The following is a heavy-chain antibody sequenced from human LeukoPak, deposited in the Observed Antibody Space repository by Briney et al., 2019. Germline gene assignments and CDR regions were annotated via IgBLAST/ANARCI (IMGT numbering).Heavy chain of an antibody. D-gene: IGHD2-15*01. CDR1: GGSISSYY. CDR3: ASRGSGSRGDFDY. V-gene: IGHV4-59*08. Sequence: LSETLSLTCTVSGGSISSYYWSWIRQPPGKGLEWIGYLYYSGSTNYNPPLKSRVTISVYTSKNQFSLNLGVVSDPDTAMYYCASRGSGSRGDFDYWGQGTLVTVSS. J-gene: IGHJ4*02. CDR2: LYYSGST.